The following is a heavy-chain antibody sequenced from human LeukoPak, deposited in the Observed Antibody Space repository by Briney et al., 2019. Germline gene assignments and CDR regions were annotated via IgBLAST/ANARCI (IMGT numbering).Heavy chain of an antibody. Sequence: ASVKVSCKASGYTFSNYGITWVRQAPGQGLESMGWMSGYNGNTNFAQKLQGRVSMTTDTSTYTSDMELRSLRSDDTAVYYCARSLGDSSGYYPLPFDYWGQGTLVIVSS. V-gene: IGHV1-18*01. CDR2: MSGYNGNT. D-gene: IGHD3-22*01. J-gene: IGHJ4*02. CDR1: GYTFSNYG. CDR3: ARSLGDSSGYYPLPFDY.